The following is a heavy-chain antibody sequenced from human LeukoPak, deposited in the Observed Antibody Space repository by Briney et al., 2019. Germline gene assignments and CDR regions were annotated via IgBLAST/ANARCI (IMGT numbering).Heavy chain of an antibody. Sequence: GGSLRLSCAASGFTFSSYDMHWVRQAPGKGLEWVAFMQYDGSIKYYADSVKGRFTISRDNAKNSLYLQMNSLRAEDTAVYYCARVAWNYAIDYWGQGTLVTVSS. CDR3: ARVAWNYAIDY. D-gene: IGHD1-7*01. J-gene: IGHJ4*02. CDR2: MQYDGSIK. V-gene: IGHV3-30*02. CDR1: GFTFSSYD.